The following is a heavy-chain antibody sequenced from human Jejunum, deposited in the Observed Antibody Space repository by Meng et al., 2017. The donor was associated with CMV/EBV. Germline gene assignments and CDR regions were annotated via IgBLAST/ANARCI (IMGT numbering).Heavy chain of an antibody. D-gene: IGHD3-3*01. V-gene: IGHV4-59*01. CDR3: VRGVSPTEWPLEK. Sequence: TVSGGSISYYYWGWVRQSPGKGLEWLGYIQYSESTKYNPSLESRVTMSLDRSWNQFSLRLSSVTAADTAVYFCVRGVSPTEWPLEKWGQGTLVTVSS. J-gene: IGHJ4*02. CDR2: IQYSEST. CDR1: GGSISYYY.